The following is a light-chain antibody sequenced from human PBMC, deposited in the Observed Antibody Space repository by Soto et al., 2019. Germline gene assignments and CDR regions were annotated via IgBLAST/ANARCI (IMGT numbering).Light chain of an antibody. Sequence: QSVLTQPPSVSGAPGQRVTISCTGNSSNIGAGYDVHWYQQLPGTAPKLLIFGNTNRPSGVPDRFSGSKSVTSASLAITGLQAEDEADYYCQSYDSSLSGVVFGGGTKLTVL. V-gene: IGLV1-40*01. J-gene: IGLJ2*01. CDR3: QSYDSSLSGVV. CDR1: SSNIGAGYD. CDR2: GNT.